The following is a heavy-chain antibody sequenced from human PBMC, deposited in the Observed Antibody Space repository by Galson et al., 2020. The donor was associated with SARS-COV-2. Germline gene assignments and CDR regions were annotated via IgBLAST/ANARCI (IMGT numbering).Heavy chain of an antibody. V-gene: IGHV3-23*01. CDR3: AKDLYYYDSSGYLYGMDV. D-gene: IGHD3-22*01. J-gene: IGHJ6*02. CDR1: GFTFSSYA. CDR2: ISGSGGST. Sequence: GESLKISCAASGFTFSSYAMSWVRQAPGKGLEWVSAISGSGGSTYYADSVKGRFTISRDNSKNTLYLQMNSLRAEDTAVYYCAKDLYYYDSSGYLYGMDVWGQGTTVTVSS.